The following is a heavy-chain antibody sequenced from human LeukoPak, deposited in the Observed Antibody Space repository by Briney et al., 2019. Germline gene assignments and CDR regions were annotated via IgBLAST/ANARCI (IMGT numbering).Heavy chain of an antibody. CDR2: ISSSSSTI. Sequence: GGSLRLSCAASGFTFSSYEMNWVRQAPGKGLEWVSYISSSSSTIYYADSVKGRFTISRDNAKNSLYLQMNSLRAEDTAVYYCARNDFWSGYYMDVWGKGTTVTVSS. CDR1: GFTFSSYE. D-gene: IGHD3-3*01. V-gene: IGHV3-48*01. CDR3: ARNDFWSGYYMDV. J-gene: IGHJ6*03.